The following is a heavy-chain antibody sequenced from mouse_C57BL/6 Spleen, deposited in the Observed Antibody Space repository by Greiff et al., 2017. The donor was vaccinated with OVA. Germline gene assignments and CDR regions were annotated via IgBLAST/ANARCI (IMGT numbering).Heavy chain of an antibody. V-gene: IGHV1-81*01. Sequence: VKLVESGAELARPGASVKLSCKASGYTFTSYGISWVKQRTGQGLEWIGEIYPRSGNTYYNEKFKGKATLTADKSSSTAYMELRSLTSEDSAVYFCARGIYDGYLTYWGQGTLVTVSA. CDR3: ARGIYDGYLTY. J-gene: IGHJ3*01. CDR2: IYPRSGNT. D-gene: IGHD2-3*01. CDR1: GYTFTSYG.